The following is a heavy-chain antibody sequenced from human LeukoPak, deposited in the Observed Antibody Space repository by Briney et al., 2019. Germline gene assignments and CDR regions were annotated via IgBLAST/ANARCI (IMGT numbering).Heavy chain of an antibody. J-gene: IGHJ3*02. CDR2: ISSSSSYI. V-gene: IGHV3-21*01. Sequence: GGSLRLSCAASGFTFSSYAMSWVRQAPGKGLEWVSSISSSSSYIYYADSVKGRFTISRDNAKNSLYLQMNSLRAEDTAVYYCARDRGNDAFDIWGQGTMVTVSS. CDR1: GFTFSSYA. CDR3: ARDRGNDAFDI.